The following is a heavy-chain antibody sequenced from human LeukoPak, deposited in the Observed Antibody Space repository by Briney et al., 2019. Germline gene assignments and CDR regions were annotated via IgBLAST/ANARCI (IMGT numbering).Heavy chain of an antibody. Sequence: ASVKVSCKASGYTFTGYGISWVRQAPGQGLEWMGWISAYNGNTNYAQKLQGRVTMTTDTSTSTAYMEPRSLRSDDTAVYYCARDGRRYYYGSGSSYWYYFGYWGQGTLVTVSS. D-gene: IGHD3-10*01. V-gene: IGHV1-18*01. CDR1: GYTFTGYG. J-gene: IGHJ4*02. CDR3: ARDGRRYYYGSGSSYWYYFGY. CDR2: ISAYNGNT.